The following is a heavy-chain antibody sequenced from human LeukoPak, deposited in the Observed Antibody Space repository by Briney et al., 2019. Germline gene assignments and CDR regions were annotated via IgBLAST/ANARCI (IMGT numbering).Heavy chain of an antibody. J-gene: IGHJ3*02. CDR3: ARMYRGAFDI. V-gene: IGHV3-7*01. CDR1: GFTFSSYW. Sequence: GGSLRLSCAASGFTFSSYWMSWVRQTSGKGLEWVAHIKQDGSEKYFVDSVKGRFTISRDNAKTSLYLQMNSLRAEDTAVYYCARMYRGAFDIWGQGTVVTVSS. CDR2: IKQDGSEK. D-gene: IGHD1-14*01.